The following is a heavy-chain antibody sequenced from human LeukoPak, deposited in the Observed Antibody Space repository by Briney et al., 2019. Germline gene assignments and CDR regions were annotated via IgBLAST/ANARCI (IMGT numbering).Heavy chain of an antibody. CDR3: ARVGSGWYLEDY. CDR1: GYIFTNFG. V-gene: IGHV1-18*01. J-gene: IGHJ4*02. CDR2: ISGYNGNT. D-gene: IGHD6-19*01. Sequence: ASVKVSCKASGYIFTNFGISWVRQARGQGLEWMGWISGYNGNTKYVQKFQGRVTMTTDTSTSTAYMELRSLRSDDTAVYYCARVGSGWYLEDYWGQGTLVTVSS.